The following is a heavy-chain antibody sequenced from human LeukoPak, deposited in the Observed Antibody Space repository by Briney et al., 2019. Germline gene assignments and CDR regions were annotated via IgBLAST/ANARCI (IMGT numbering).Heavy chain of an antibody. CDR1: GYTFTSYA. J-gene: IGHJ6*03. CDR2: INTNTGNP. D-gene: IGHD6-19*01. V-gene: IGHV7-4-1*02. Sequence: ASVKLSCKASGYTFTSYAMNWVRQAPGQGLEWMGWINTNTGNPTYAQGFTGRFVFSLDTSVSTAYLQISSLKAEDTAAYYCARSPLRDSRSSGWYVNYYYMDVWGKGTTVTVSS. CDR3: ARSPLRDSRSSGWYVNYYYMDV.